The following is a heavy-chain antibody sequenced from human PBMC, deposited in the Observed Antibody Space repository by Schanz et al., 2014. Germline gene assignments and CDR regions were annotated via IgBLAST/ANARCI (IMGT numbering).Heavy chain of an antibody. Sequence: QVQLVESGGGVVQPGRSLRLSCAASGFTFRSYGMHWVRQAPGKGLEWVALISYDGSSKNHADSVQGRFTISRDNAKNSLFLQMNSLSAEDTAVYYCARGYGDSPTDFWGQGTLVNVSS. V-gene: IGHV3-33*01. J-gene: IGHJ4*02. CDR1: GFTFRSYG. CDR3: ARGYGDSPTDF. CDR2: ISYDGSSK. D-gene: IGHD4-17*01.